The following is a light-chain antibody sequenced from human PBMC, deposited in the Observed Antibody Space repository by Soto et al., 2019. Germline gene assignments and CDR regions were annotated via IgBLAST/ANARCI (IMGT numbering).Light chain of an antibody. CDR1: QSINNY. CDR2: GAS. Sequence: DIQMTQSPSSLSASVGDRVTITCRASQSINNYLSWYQQKPGKAPNLLIFGASTLQSGVASRFSGSGSGTEFTLTISSLQPDDFATYYCQQYNSYPWTFGQGTKVDIK. CDR3: QQYNSYPWT. J-gene: IGKJ1*01. V-gene: IGKV1-17*01.